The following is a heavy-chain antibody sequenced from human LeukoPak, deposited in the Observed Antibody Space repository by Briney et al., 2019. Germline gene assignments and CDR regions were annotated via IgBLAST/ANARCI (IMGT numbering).Heavy chain of an antibody. CDR3: ARDRDIVATYPGSQQRNSGGFDY. J-gene: IGHJ4*02. CDR1: SGSISSGDHY. D-gene: IGHD5-12*01. CDR2: IYYSGST. Sequence: SQTLSLTCTVSSGSISSGDHYWSWIRQPPGKGLEWIGYIYYSGSTYYNPSLKSRVTISVDTSKNQFSLKLSSVTAADTAVYYCARDRDIVATYPGSQQRNSGGFDYWGQGTLVTVSS. V-gene: IGHV4-30-4*01.